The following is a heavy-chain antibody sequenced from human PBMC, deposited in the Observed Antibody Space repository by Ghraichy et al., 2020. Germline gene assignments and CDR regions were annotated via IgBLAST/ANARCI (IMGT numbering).Heavy chain of an antibody. CDR2: IKEDGREE. CDR1: GFNIDKYW. V-gene: IGHV3-7*01. Sequence: GGSLRLSCAASGFNIDKYWMTWVRQAPGKGLEWVANIKEDGREEYYVDSLKGRFSISRDNSENSLFLQMNSLGVEDTAVYYCARCFWSWCLPYFHYAMDAWGQVTTVTVSS. CDR3: ARCFWSWCLPYFHYAMDA. J-gene: IGHJ6*02. D-gene: IGHD3-3*01.